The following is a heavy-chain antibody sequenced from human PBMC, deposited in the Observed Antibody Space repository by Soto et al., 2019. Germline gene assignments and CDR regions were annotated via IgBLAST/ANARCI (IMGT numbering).Heavy chain of an antibody. CDR3: ARDGRDGYNYRFFDY. J-gene: IGHJ4*02. Sequence: QVQLVQSGAEVKKPGSSVKVSCKASGGTFSSYAISWVRQAPGQGLEWMGGIIAIFGTANYAQKFQGRVTITADESTSTAYLELSSLRSEDTAVYYCARDGRDGYNYRFFDYWGQGTLVTVSS. CDR2: IIAIFGTA. CDR1: GGTFSSYA. D-gene: IGHD5-12*01. V-gene: IGHV1-69*01.